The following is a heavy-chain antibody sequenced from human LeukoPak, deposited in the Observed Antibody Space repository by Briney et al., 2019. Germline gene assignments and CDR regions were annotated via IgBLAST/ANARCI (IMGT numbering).Heavy chain of an antibody. D-gene: IGHD1-26*01. J-gene: IGHJ4*02. CDR1: GFTFSSYS. CDR3: ARGASGSYYVDY. Sequence: GSLRLSCAASGFTFSSYSMNWVRQAPGKGLEWVSSIRSSSSYIYYADSVKGRFTISRDNAKNSLYLQMNSLRAEDTAVYYCARGASGSYYVDYWGQGILVTVSS. CDR2: IRSSSSYI. V-gene: IGHV3-21*01.